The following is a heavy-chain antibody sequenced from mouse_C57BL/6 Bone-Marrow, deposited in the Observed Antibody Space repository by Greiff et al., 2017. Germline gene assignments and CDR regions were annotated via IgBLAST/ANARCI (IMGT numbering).Heavy chain of an antibody. CDR3: GRGCSSYWYFDV. Sequence: QVQLQQPGAELVMPGASVKLSCKASGYTFTSYWMHWVKQRPGQGLEWIGEIDPSDSYTNYNQKFKGKSTLTVDKSSSTAYMQLSSLTSEDSAVYYCGRGCSSYWYFDVWGTGTTVTVSS. V-gene: IGHV1-69*01. J-gene: IGHJ1*03. CDR1: GYTFTSYW. CDR2: IDPSDSYT. D-gene: IGHD1-1*01.